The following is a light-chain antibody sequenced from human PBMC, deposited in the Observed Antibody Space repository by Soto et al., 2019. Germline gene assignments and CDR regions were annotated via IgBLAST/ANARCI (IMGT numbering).Light chain of an antibody. J-gene: IGLJ1*01. CDR1: SSDVGGYNY. Sequence: QSALTQPPSASGSPGQSVTISCTGTSSDVGGYNYVFWYQQYPGKVPKLMIYEVNKRPSGVPDRFSGSKSGNTASLTVSGLQAEDEADYYCTSYAGGNNVFGTGTKLTVL. CDR2: EVN. CDR3: TSYAGGNNV. V-gene: IGLV2-8*01.